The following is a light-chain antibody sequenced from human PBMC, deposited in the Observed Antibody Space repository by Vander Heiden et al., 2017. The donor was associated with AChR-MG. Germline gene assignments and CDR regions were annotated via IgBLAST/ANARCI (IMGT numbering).Light chain of an antibody. Sequence: DFQMTQSPSTLSASVGDRVTITCRASHSISTWLAWYQQKPGKAPKLLIYKASNLESWVPSRFSGSGSGTEFTLTISSLQPDDFATYYCQQYNTYSVWTFGQGTKVEVK. J-gene: IGKJ1*01. CDR2: KAS. CDR3: QQYNTYSVWT. V-gene: IGKV1-5*03. CDR1: HSISTW.